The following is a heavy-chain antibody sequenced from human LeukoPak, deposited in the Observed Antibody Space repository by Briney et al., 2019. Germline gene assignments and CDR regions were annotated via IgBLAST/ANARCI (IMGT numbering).Heavy chain of an antibody. Sequence: GGSLKLSCAASGFTFSSYGMSWVRQAPGKGLEWVANIKQDGSEKYYVDSVKGRFTISRDNAKNSLYLQMNSLRAEDTAVYYCARDTAVAGTDDYYYYMDVWGKGTTVTISS. J-gene: IGHJ6*03. D-gene: IGHD6-19*01. CDR2: IKQDGSEK. V-gene: IGHV3-7*01. CDR3: ARDTAVAGTDDYYYYMDV. CDR1: GFTFSSYG.